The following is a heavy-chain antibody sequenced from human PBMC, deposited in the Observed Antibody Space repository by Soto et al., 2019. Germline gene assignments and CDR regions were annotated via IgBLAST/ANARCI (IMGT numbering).Heavy chain of an antibody. CDR2: IYHSGST. D-gene: IGHD6-6*01. CDR3: ASERGSSSNHYYYSGMDF. Sequence: TLSHRCDLAGGSLMSSDWWGWVSQHPGKGLEWIGEIYHSGSTNYNPSLKSRVTISVDKSKNQFSLKLSFVTAADTAVYYCASERGSSSNHYYYSGMDFWVQGTTVTVS. V-gene: IGHV4-4*02. J-gene: IGHJ6*02. CDR1: GGSLMSSDW.